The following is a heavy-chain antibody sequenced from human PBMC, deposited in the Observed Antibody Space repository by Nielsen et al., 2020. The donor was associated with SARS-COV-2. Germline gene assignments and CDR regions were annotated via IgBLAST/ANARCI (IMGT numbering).Heavy chain of an antibody. J-gene: IGHJ6*03. Sequence: WVRQAPGQRLEWMGWINAGNGNTKYSQKFQGRVTITRDTSAGTAYMELSSLRSEDTAVYYCARAHRYSSSSKDYYYYYMDVWGKGTTVTVSS. D-gene: IGHD6-6*01. V-gene: IGHV1-3*01. CDR2: INAGNGNT. CDR3: ARAHRYSSSSKDYYYYYMDV.